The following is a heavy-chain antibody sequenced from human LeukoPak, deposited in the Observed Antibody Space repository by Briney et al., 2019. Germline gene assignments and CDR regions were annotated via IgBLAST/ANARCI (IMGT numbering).Heavy chain of an antibody. D-gene: IGHD1-26*01. CDR2: ISYDGSNK. Sequence: GGSLRLSCAASGFTFSSYGMHWVSQAPGKGLEWVAVISYDGSNKYYADSVKGRFTISRDNSKNTLYLQMNSLRAEDTAVYYCAKDRRYSGSSFDYWGQGTLVTVSS. V-gene: IGHV3-30*18. CDR1: GFTFSSYG. J-gene: IGHJ4*02. CDR3: AKDRRYSGSSFDY.